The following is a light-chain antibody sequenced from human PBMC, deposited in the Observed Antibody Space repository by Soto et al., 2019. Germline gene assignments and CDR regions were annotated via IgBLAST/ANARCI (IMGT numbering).Light chain of an antibody. Sequence: QSALTQPASVSGSPGQSIAISCTGTSSDGGSYNLVSWYQQHPGKAPKLMIYEGSKRPSGVSNRFSGSKSGNTASLTISGLQAEDEADYYCCSYAGSSTFVVFGGGPKVTVL. CDR2: EGS. CDR1: SSDGGSYNL. J-gene: IGLJ2*01. V-gene: IGLV2-23*03. CDR3: CSYAGSSTFVV.